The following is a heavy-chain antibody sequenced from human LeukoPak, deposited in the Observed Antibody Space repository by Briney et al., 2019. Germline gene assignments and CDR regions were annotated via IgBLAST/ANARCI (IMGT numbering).Heavy chain of an antibody. CDR2: INPNSGGT. CDR1: GYTFTGYY. CDR3: ARYQYYYDSSGGMKDY. V-gene: IGHV1-2*02. J-gene: IGHJ4*02. D-gene: IGHD3-22*01. Sequence: GASVKVSCKASGYTFTGYYMHWVRQAPGQGLEWMGWINPNSGGTNYAQKFQGRVTMTRDTSISTAYMELSRLRSDDTAVYYCARYQYYYDSSGGMKDYWGQGTLVTVSS.